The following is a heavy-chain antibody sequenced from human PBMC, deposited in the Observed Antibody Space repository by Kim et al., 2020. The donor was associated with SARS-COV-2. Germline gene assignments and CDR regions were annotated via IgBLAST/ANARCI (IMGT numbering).Heavy chain of an antibody. Sequence: TNYIQGVQGRVTVTTDTSTSTAYMGLRSLRSDATAVYYCARRSSSYSWFDPWGQGTLVTVSS. J-gene: IGHJ5*02. V-gene: IGHV1-18*01. D-gene: IGHD6-6*01. CDR3: ARRSSSYSWFDP. CDR2: T.